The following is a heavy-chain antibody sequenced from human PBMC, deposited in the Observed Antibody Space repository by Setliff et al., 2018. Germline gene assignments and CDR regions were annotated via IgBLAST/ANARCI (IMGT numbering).Heavy chain of an antibody. CDR2: LYPNGNT. CDR1: GGSTNNYH. D-gene: IGHD1-1*01. J-gene: IGHJ3*02. Sequence: SETPSLTCTVSGGSTNNYHWTWIRQPAGKGLEWIGRLYPNGNTNYNPSLKRRVNMSADSSKNNLSLRLKYVTAADTAVYYCAREDWNGNAFDIWGPGTMVTVSS. V-gene: IGHV4-4*07. CDR3: AREDWNGNAFDI.